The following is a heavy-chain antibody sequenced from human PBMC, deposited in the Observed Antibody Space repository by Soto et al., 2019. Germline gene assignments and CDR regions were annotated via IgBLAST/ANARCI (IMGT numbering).Heavy chain of an antibody. CDR2: IYYSGST. J-gene: IGHJ4*02. CDR1: GGSISSYY. Sequence: SETLSLTCTVSGGSISSYYWSWIRQPPGKGLEWIGYIYYSGSTNYNPSLKSRVTISVDTSKNQFSLKLSSVTAADTAVYYCARLWRRYCSGGSCTGPFDYWGQGTLVTVSS. D-gene: IGHD2-15*01. V-gene: IGHV4-59*08. CDR3: ARLWRRYCSGGSCTGPFDY.